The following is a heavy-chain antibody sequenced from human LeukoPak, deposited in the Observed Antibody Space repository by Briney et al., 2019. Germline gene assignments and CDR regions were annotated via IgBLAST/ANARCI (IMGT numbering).Heavy chain of an antibody. D-gene: IGHD1-26*01. CDR3: AKDVGTTSDYFDY. V-gene: IGHV3-23*01. CDR1: GFTLSNYA. CDR2: MTTNTGT. Sequence: GGSLRLSCAASGFTLSNYAMSWVRQPPGKGLEWVSTMTTNTGTYYADSVKGRFSISRETSKNTLYLQMNSLRGDDTAVYYCAKDVGTTSDYFDYWGQGTLVTVSS. J-gene: IGHJ4*02.